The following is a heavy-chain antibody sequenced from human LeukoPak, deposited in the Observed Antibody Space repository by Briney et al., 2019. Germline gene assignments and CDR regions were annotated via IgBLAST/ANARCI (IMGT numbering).Heavy chain of an antibody. CDR3: ARGVEAAGTNWFDP. J-gene: IGHJ5*02. Sequence: SETLSLTCTVSGGSISSSSYYWGRIRQPQGKGLEWIGSIYYSGSTYYNPSLKSRVTISVDTSKNQFSLKLSSVTAADTAVYYCARGVEAAGTNWFDPWGQGTLVTVSS. CDR2: IYYSGST. V-gene: IGHV4-39*01. D-gene: IGHD6-13*01. CDR1: GGSISSSSYY.